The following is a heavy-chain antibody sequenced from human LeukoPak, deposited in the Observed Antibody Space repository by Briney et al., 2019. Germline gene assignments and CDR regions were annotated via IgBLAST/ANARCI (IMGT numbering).Heavy chain of an antibody. CDR3: ARARVPDYDFWSGYYIAYFDY. CDR1: GGSISSYY. Sequence: SETLSLTCTVSGGSISSYYWSWIRQPPGKGLEWIGYIYYSGSTNYNPSLKGRVTISVDTSKNQFSLKLSSVTAADTAVYYCARARVPDYDFWSGYYIAYFDYWGQGTLVTVSS. V-gene: IGHV4-59*01. D-gene: IGHD3-3*01. CDR2: IYYSGST. J-gene: IGHJ4*02.